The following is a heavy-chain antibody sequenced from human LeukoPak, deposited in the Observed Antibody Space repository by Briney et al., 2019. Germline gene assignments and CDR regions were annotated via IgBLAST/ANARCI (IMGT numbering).Heavy chain of an antibody. D-gene: IGHD2-2*01. CDR3: ASSYCSSTSCYPPNLYFDY. Sequence: SVKVSCKASGGTFSSYAISWVRQAPGQGLEWMGGIILIFGTANYAQKFQGRVTITTDESTSTAYMELSSLRSEDTAVYYCASSYCSSTSCYPPNLYFDYWGQGTLVTVSS. CDR1: GGTFSSYA. V-gene: IGHV1-69*05. J-gene: IGHJ4*02. CDR2: IILIFGTA.